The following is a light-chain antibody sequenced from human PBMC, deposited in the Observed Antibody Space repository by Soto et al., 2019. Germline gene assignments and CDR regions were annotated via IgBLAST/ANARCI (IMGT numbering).Light chain of an antibody. CDR1: QSVNSNY. CDR3: QQYGTSPHT. V-gene: IGKV3-20*01. Sequence: EIVLTQSPGTLSLSPGERATLSCRASQSVNSNYLAWYQQKPGQVPRPLIYGASIRAAGVPDRLSGRGSGTDFTLTISRLEPEDYAVYYWQQYGTSPHTFGQGTKLEIK. CDR2: GAS. J-gene: IGKJ2*01.